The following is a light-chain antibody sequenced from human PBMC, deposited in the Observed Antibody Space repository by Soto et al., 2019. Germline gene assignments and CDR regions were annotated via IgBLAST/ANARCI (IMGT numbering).Light chain of an antibody. CDR3: QQYDASLWT. V-gene: IGKV3-20*01. CDR1: QTANNNY. J-gene: IGKJ1*01. Sequence: DIVLTQSPGTLSLSPGERAILSCRASQTANNNYLAWCQQKPGQAPRLLIYGASSRATGIPDRFSGSGSGTDFTLTISRLEPEDFAVYYCQQYDASLWTFGQGTKVDIK. CDR2: GAS.